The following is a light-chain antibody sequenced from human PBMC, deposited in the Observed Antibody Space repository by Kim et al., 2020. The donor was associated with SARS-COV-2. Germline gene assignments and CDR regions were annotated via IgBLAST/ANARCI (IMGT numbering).Light chain of an antibody. J-gene: IGKJ1*01. Sequence: DIQMTQSPSSLSAYVGDRVTITCRASQSISTYLNWFQQKPGKPPKLLIYAASNLQRGVPSRFSGSGSGTDFTLTISSLQAEDFASYFCQQSYGISWTLGQGTKLEIK. CDR3: QQSYGISWT. CDR1: QSISTY. V-gene: IGKV1-39*01. CDR2: AAS.